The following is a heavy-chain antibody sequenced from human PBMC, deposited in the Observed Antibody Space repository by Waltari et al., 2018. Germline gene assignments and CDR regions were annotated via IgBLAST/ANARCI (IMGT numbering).Heavy chain of an antibody. CDR3: ALYDILTGIGY. V-gene: IGHV4-59*01. J-gene: IGHJ4*02. CDR1: GGSISSYY. CDR2: IYYRGST. Sequence: QVQLQESGPGLVKPSETLSLTCTVSGGSISSYYWSWIRQPPGKGLEWIGYIYYRGSTNYNPSLKSRVTISVDTSKNQFSLKLSSVTAADTAVYYCALYDILTGIGYWGQGTLVTVSS. D-gene: IGHD3-9*01.